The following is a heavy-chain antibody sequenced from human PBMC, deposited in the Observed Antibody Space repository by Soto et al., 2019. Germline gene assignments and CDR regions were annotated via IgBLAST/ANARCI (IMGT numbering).Heavy chain of an antibody. Sequence: LTCAVSGGSISTSNWWSWVRQPPGKGLEWIGEVYRTGSTNYNPSLARRVIVSVDKSKNQFSLKLTSVTAADTAMYYCANGHDNYFYYGMDVWGQGTTVTVSS. CDR1: GGSISTSNW. J-gene: IGHJ6*02. CDR2: VYRTGST. V-gene: IGHV4-4*02. CDR3: ANGHDNYFYYGMDV. D-gene: IGHD1-1*01.